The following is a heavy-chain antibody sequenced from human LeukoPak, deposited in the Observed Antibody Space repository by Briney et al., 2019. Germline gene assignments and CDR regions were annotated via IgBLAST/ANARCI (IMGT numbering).Heavy chain of an antibody. D-gene: IGHD3-10*01. CDR1: GFTFSSYG. V-gene: IGHV3-30*18. J-gene: IGHJ4*02. CDR3: AKDRVLLGFGEFHLDY. Sequence: GRSLRLSCVASGFTFSSYGMNWVRQTPGKGLEWVAIISSDKGNKYYVDSVKGRFTISRDNSKNTLYLEMNSLRDEDTAVYYCAKDRVLLGFGEFHLDYWGQGTLVTVSS. CDR2: ISSDKGNK.